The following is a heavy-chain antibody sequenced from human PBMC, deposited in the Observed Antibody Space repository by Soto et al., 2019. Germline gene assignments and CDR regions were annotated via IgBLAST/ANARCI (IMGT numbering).Heavy chain of an antibody. D-gene: IGHD3-16*01. CDR1: GFTVNSNY. CDR2: MYSGGST. CDR3: ARDSVAGGYYYYYGLDV. V-gene: IGHV3-66*01. Sequence: VQLVESGGGVVQPGRSLRLSCAASGFTVNSNYMSWVRQAPGKGLEWVSIMYSGGSTYYADFVKGRFTISRDNSKNTVYLEMNSLRAEDTAVYYCARDSVAGGYYYYYGLDVWGQGTTVTVSS. J-gene: IGHJ6*02.